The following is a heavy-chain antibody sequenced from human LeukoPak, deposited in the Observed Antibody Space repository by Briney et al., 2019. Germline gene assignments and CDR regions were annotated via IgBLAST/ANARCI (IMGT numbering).Heavy chain of an antibody. D-gene: IGHD2-15*01. CDR2: INTDGSIT. CDR3: VRPCGYCRPGSCYCLES. Sequence: GGSLRLSCAASGFTFSTDWMHWVRQAPGKGLVCVSRINTDGSITIYADSVKGRFTISRDNATNTLPLQMNSLRAEDTAVSYCVRPCGYCRPGSCYCLESWGQGTPVTVSS. J-gene: IGHJ4*02. V-gene: IGHV3-74*01. CDR1: GFTFSTDW.